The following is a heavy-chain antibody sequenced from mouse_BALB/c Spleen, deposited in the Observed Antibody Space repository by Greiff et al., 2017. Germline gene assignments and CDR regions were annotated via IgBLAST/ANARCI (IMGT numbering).Heavy chain of an antibody. Sequence: EVKLVESGGGLVKPGGSLKLSCAASGFTFSDYYMYWVRQTPEKRLEWVATISDGGSYTYYPDSVKGRFTISRDNAKNNLYLQMSSLKSEDTAMYYCAREGVTTNYYAMDYWGQGTSVTVSS. CDR2: ISDGGSYT. J-gene: IGHJ4*01. CDR1: GFTFSDYY. CDR3: AREGVTTNYYAMDY. D-gene: IGHD2-2*01. V-gene: IGHV5-4*02.